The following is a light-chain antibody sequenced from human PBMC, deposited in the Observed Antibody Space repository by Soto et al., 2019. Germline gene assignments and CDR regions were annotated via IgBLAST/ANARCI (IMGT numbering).Light chain of an antibody. CDR2: GAS. Sequence: EIVLTQSPGTLSLSPGERATLSCRASQSLSSSHLAWYQQKPGQAPSLLIYGASGRATDIPDRFSGSGSGTDFALTISRLEPEDFAVYYCQQYGSSPPTFGQGTKVEIK. CDR3: QQYGSSPPT. V-gene: IGKV3-20*01. CDR1: QSLSSSH. J-gene: IGKJ1*01.